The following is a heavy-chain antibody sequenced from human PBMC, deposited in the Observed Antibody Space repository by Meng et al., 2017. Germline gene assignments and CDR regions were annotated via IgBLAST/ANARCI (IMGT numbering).Heavy chain of an antibody. CDR2: INSDGSST. CDR3: ARSPHDVDYGDADAFDI. D-gene: IGHD4-17*01. J-gene: IGHJ3*02. Sequence: LSLTCAASGFTFSSYWMHWVRQAPGKGLVWVSRINSDGSSTSYADSVKGRFTISRDNAKNTLYLQMNSLRAEDTAVYYCARSPHDVDYGDADAFDIWGQGTMVTVSS. CDR1: GFTFSSYW. V-gene: IGHV3-74*01.